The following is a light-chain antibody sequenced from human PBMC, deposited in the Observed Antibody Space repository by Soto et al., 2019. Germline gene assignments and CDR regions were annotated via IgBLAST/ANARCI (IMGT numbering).Light chain of an antibody. CDR2: HAS. Sequence: DIQITQSPSTLPAYVGDRVTITCRARQSLSNWLACYQQKPGTAPQVLSYHASDLQSGVPSRGSGSGSGTEFTLTRRGLQHDDFATYYRQEYNSYSEAFGQGTKVDNK. CDR1: QSLSNW. J-gene: IGKJ1*01. CDR3: QEYNSYSEA. V-gene: IGKV1-5*01.